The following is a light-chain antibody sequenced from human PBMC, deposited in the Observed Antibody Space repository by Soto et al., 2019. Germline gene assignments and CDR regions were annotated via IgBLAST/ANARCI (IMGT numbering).Light chain of an antibody. CDR1: QTISSSH. CDR2: GAS. V-gene: IGKV3D-20*02. J-gene: IGKJ5*01. CDR3: QQRSNWPPSIT. Sequence: EIVLTQSPGTLSLSPGERVALSCRASQTISSSHLAWYQQQPGQAPRLLIYGASSRATGIPARFSGSGSGTDFTLTISSLEPEDFAVYYCQQRSNWPPSITFGQGTRLEIK.